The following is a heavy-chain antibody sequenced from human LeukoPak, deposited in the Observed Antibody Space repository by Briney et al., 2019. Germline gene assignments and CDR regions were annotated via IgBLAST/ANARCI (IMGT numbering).Heavy chain of an antibody. CDR2: ISTSSGSTI. D-gene: IGHD2-15*01. Sequence: GGSLRLSCSASGFTFSDYYMSWIRQAPGKGLEWVSYISTSSGSTIYYADSVKGRFTISRDNAKNSLYLQMSSLRAEDTAVYYCARDKISGYCSGGSCRTNYGMDVWGQGTTVTVSS. V-gene: IGHV3-11*04. CDR1: GFTFSDYY. CDR3: ARDKISGYCSGGSCRTNYGMDV. J-gene: IGHJ6*02.